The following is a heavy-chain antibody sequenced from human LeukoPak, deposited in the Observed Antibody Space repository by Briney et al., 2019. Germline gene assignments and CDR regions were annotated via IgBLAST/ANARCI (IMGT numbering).Heavy chain of an antibody. J-gene: IGHJ4*02. V-gene: IGHV3-48*03. Sequence: GGSLRLSCAASGFTFSNYEMNWVRQAPGKGLEWVSYISSSGYTIYYADSVKGRFTISRDNAKNSLYLQMNSLRPEDTAVYYCARGGGSYSDYWGQGTLVTVAS. CDR3: ARGGGSYSDY. CDR2: ISSSGYTI. D-gene: IGHD3-16*01. CDR1: GFTFSNYE.